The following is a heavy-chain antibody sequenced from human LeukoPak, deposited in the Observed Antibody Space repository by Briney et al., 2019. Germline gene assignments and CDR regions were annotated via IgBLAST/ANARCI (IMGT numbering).Heavy chain of an antibody. CDR2: IDPTGGRT. CDR1: GYTFTSYY. D-gene: IGHD3-10*01. CDR3: TRADSYGDFDY. J-gene: IGHJ4*02. Sequence: ASVTVSFKASGYTFTSYYIHWVRQAPGQGLEWMGIIDPTGGRTTYAQKFQGRVTMTRDTSTSTVYMDLSSLRSEDTAVYVCTRADSYGDFDYWGQGTQVTVSS. V-gene: IGHV1-46*01.